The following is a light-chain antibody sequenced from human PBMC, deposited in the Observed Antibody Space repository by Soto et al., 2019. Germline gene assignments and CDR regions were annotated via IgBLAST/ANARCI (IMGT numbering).Light chain of an antibody. CDR3: SSFTGGYTPVV. CDR1: SSDVGLYNY. Sequence: QSALTQPASVSGSLGQSITFSCTGTSSDVGLYNYVSWYQQHPGKVPKLMIYDVSNRPSGVSSRFSGSKSGSTASLTISGLQAEDEADYFCSSFTGGYTPVVFGTGTKVTVL. CDR2: DVS. J-gene: IGLJ1*01. V-gene: IGLV2-14*03.